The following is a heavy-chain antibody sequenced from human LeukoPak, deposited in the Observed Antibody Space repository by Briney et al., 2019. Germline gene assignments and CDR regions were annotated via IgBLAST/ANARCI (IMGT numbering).Heavy chain of an antibody. CDR2: ITSGSSYI. Sequence: GGSLRLSCAASGFTFSSYTMNWVRRAPGKGLEWVSSITSGSSYIYYADSLKGRFTISRDNANNSLCLQMNSLRAEDTAVYYCARGDKSSGWYFFDYWGQGALVTVSS. CDR1: GFTFSSYT. V-gene: IGHV3-21*01. J-gene: IGHJ4*02. CDR3: ARGDKSSGWYFFDY. D-gene: IGHD6-19*01.